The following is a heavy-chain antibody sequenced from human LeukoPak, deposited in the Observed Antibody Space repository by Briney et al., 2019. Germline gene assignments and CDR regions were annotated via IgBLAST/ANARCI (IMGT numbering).Heavy chain of an antibody. J-gene: IGHJ4*02. CDR3: AKDKSNIVDY. CDR2: IRYDGTNK. Sequence: PGGSLRLSCAASGFTFRSYWMSWVRQAPGKGLEWVAFIRYDGTNKYYADSVKGRFTISRDNSKNTLYLQMNSLGVEDTAVYYCAKDKSNIVDYWGQGALVTVSS. CDR1: GFTFRSYW. D-gene: IGHD2/OR15-2a*01. V-gene: IGHV3-30*02.